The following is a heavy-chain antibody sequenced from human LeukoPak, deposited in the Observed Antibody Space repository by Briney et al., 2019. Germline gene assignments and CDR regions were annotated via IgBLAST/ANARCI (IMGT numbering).Heavy chain of an antibody. V-gene: IGHV3-30*02. Sequence: GGSLRLSCAASGFTFSNYAMHWVRQAPGKGLEWVAFARYDGSKKYYTNSVKGRFTISRDNSKNTLYLQMNSLRADDTAVYYCAKSPAARGFQYYYYMDVWGKGTTVTISS. CDR2: ARYDGSKK. D-gene: IGHD2-2*01. J-gene: IGHJ6*03. CDR3: AKSPAARGFQYYYYMDV. CDR1: GFTFSNYA.